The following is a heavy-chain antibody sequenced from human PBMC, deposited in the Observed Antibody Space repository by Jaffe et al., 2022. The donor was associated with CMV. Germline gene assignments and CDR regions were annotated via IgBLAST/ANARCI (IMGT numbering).Heavy chain of an antibody. D-gene: IGHD3-3*01. J-gene: IGHJ6*02. CDR2: ISWNSGSI. CDR1: GFTFDDYA. CDR3: AKDIRFLEWLLGSGMDV. Sequence: EVQLVESGGGLVQPGRSLRLSCAASGFTFDDYAMHWVRQAPGKGLEWVSGISWNSGSIGYADSVKGRFTISRDNAKNSLYLQMNSLRAEDTALYYCAKDIRFLEWLLGSGMDVWGQGTTVTVSS. V-gene: IGHV3-9*01.